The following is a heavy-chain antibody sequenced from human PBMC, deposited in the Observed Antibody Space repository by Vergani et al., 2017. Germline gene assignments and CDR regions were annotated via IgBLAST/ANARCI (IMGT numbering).Heavy chain of an antibody. Sequence: VQLVESGGGLVKPGGSLRLSCAASGFTFSDYYMSWIRQAPGKGLECVSYISSSGGTIYDADSVKGRLTISRDDAKNSLFLQVNSLRAEDTAVYYCARAQYDFRSGYHRTPYYFDYWGQGMLVTVSS. CDR3: ARAQYDFRSGYHRTPYYFDY. V-gene: IGHV3-11*01. J-gene: IGHJ4*02. CDR1: GFTFSDYY. CDR2: ISSSGGTI. D-gene: IGHD3-3*01.